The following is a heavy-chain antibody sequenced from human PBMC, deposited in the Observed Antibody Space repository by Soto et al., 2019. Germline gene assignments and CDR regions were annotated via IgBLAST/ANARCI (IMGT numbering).Heavy chain of an antibody. CDR2: FYHSGST. CDR1: GHSISSGYY. V-gene: IGHV4-38-2*01. CDR3: ARGEYSGSGNYFDY. D-gene: IGHD3-10*01. Sequence: TSETLSLTCAVSGHSISSGYYWGWIRQPPGKGLEWIGSFYHSGSTYYNPSLKSRVTISVDTSKNQFSLKLSSVTAADTAVYYCARGEYSGSGNYFDYWGQGTLVTVSS. J-gene: IGHJ4*02.